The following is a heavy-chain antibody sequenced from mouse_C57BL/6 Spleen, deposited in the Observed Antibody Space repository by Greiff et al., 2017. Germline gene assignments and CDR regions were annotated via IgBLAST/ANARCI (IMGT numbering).Heavy chain of an antibody. CDR1: GYTFTSYW. V-gene: IGHV1-53*01. CDR2: IYPRDGDT. D-gene: IGHD2-1*01. Sequence: VQLQQSGTELVKPGASVKLSCKASGYTFTSYWIHWVKQKPGQGLEWIGNIYPRDGDTNYNEKFKTKATLTVEKSSSTAYMQLSRLTSEDSVVYYCARNYAYDFDYWGQGTTRTGSS. J-gene: IGHJ2*01. CDR3: ARNYAYDFDY.